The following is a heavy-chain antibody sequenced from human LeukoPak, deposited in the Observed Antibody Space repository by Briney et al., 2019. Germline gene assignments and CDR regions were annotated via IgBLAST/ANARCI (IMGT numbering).Heavy chain of an antibody. CDR2: IYYSGST. V-gene: IGHV4-39*07. CDR1: GGSISSSSYY. J-gene: IGHJ4*02. Sequence: SETLSLTCTVSGGSISSSSYYWGWIRQPPGKGLEWIGSIYYSGSTYYNPSLKSRVTISVDTSKNQLSLKLSSVTAADTAVYYCARNSYTYYYGSGSYSNFDYWGQGTLVTVSS. CDR3: ARNSYTYYYGSGSYSNFDY. D-gene: IGHD3-10*01.